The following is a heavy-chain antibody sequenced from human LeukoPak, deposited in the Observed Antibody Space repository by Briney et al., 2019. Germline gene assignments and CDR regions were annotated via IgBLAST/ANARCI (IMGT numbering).Heavy chain of an antibody. D-gene: IGHD3-16*01. V-gene: IGHV3-7*01. Sequence: GGSLRLSCAASGFTFSSYWMSWVRQAPGKGLEWVANVKQDGREKHCVDSVKGRFTISRDNAKNSVYLQMNSLRVEDTAVYYCAKDDGGATWGYYFDYWGQGTLVTVSS. CDR2: VKQDGREK. CDR1: GFTFSSYW. J-gene: IGHJ4*02. CDR3: AKDDGGATWGYYFDY.